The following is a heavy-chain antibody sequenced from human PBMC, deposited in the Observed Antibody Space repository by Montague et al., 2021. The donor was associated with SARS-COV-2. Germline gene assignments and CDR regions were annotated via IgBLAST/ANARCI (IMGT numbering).Heavy chain of an antibody. D-gene: IGHD3-22*01. CDR1: GGSFSGHY. Sequence: SETLSLACAVYGGSFSGHYWSWIRQPPGEGLEWIGEINNSGSTNYNPSLKSRVTTSVDTSKNQFSLKLHSVTAADTAVYYCARGRIEVSMIVVVLTGASYYMDAWGKGTTVTVSS. J-gene: IGHJ6*03. CDR2: INNSGST. CDR3: ARGRIEVSMIVVVLTGASYYMDA. V-gene: IGHV4-34*01.